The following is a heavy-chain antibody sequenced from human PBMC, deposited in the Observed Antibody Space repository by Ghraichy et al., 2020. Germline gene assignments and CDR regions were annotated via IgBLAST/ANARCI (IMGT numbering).Heavy chain of an antibody. J-gene: IGHJ4*02. CDR2: ISGSGGST. CDR1: GFTFSSYA. V-gene: IGHV3-23*01. CDR3: AKASHYYDSRGYYGY. D-gene: IGHD3-22*01. Sequence: LSLTCAASGFTFSSYAMSWVRQAPGKGLEWVSAISGSGGSTYYADSVKGRFTISRDNSKNTLYLQMNSLRAEDTAVYYCAKASHYYDSRGYYGYWVQGTLVTVSS.